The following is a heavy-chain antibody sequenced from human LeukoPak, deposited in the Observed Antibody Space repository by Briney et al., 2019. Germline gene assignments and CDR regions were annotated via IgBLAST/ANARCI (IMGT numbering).Heavy chain of an antibody. V-gene: IGHV3-30*18. CDR3: AKELSSGLPEN. CDR2: ISHEGSNQ. Sequence: GRSLRLSCVASGFTFNIYGMHWVRQAPGKGLGWVAVISHEGSNQYYADSVKGRFTISRDNSKNTVFLQMNSLRAEDTAVYFCAKELSSGLPENWGQGTLVTVSS. D-gene: IGHD6-19*01. CDR1: GFTFNIYG. J-gene: IGHJ4*02.